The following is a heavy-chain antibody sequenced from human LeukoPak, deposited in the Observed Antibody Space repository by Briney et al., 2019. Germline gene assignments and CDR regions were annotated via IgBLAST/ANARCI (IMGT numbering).Heavy chain of an antibody. CDR3: GRVVSGYAIGS. Sequence: KPSETLSLTCTVSGYSISSGYYWGWIRQPPGKGLEWIGSIYHSGSTFYNPSLKSRVTISVDTSKNQFSLKLRSVTAADTAVYYCGRVVSGYAIGSWGQGTLVTVSS. J-gene: IGHJ4*02. D-gene: IGHD5-12*01. CDR1: GYSISSGYY. CDR2: IYHSGST. V-gene: IGHV4-38-2*02.